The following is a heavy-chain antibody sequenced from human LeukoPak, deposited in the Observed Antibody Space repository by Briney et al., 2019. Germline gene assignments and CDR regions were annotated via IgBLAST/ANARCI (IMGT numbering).Heavy chain of an antibody. D-gene: IGHD3-10*01. CDR2: VSGSGDRT. Sequence: GGSLRLSCAASGFTFSNYAMSWVRQAPGKGLEWISAVSGSGDRTYYAGSVKGRFTISRDNSKNIVYLRMNSLRAEDTAVYFCANSRGYGSGNLWGQGTLVTVSS. V-gene: IGHV3-23*01. CDR3: ANSRGYGSGNL. J-gene: IGHJ4*02. CDR1: GFTFSNYA.